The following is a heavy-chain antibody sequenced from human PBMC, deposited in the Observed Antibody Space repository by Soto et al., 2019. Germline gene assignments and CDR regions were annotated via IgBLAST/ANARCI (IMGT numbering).Heavy chain of an antibody. V-gene: IGHV3-33*01. Sequence: QVQLVESGGGVVQPERSLRLSCAASGFTFSTCGMHWVRQAPGRGLEWVAVIWYDGRNEDYADSVKGRFTISRDNSKNTLYLQMNNLRAEDTAVYYCARGNYDSSGLPDYWGQGPLVTASS. CDR2: IWYDGRNE. CDR1: GFTFSTCG. CDR3: ARGNYDSSGLPDY. J-gene: IGHJ4*02. D-gene: IGHD3-22*01.